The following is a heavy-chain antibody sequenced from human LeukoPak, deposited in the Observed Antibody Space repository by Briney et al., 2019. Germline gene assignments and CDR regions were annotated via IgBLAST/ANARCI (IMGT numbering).Heavy chain of an antibody. J-gene: IGHJ4*02. D-gene: IGHD2-8*02. V-gene: IGHV3-7*01. CDR1: GFTFNRYG. Sequence: PGGSLRLSCAASGFTFNRYGMHWVRQAPGKGLEWVAYIKQDGGEKYYVDSVKGRFTISRDNARNSLYLQMDSLGLEDRAVYYCARAGRYGTGCPDYWGQGTQVTVSS. CDR2: IKQDGGEK. CDR3: ARAGRYGTGCPDY.